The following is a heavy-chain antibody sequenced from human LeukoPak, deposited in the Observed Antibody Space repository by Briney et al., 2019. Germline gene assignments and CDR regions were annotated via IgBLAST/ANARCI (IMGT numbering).Heavy chain of an antibody. V-gene: IGHV1-69*13. CDR1: GGTFSSYA. CDR3: AREVLSRLERGYFDY. J-gene: IGHJ4*02. D-gene: IGHD1-1*01. Sequence: SVKVSCKASGGTFSSYAISWVRQAPGQGLEWMGGIIPIFGTANYAQKFQGRVTITADESTSTAYMELSSLRSEDTAVYYCAREVLSRLERGYFDYWGQGTLVTVSS. CDR2: IIPIFGTA.